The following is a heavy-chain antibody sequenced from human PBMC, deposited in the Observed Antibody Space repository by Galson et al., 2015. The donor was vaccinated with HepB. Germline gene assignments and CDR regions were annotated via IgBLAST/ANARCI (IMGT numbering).Heavy chain of an antibody. V-gene: IGHV3-23*01. D-gene: IGHD2-2*02. CDR2: ISGSGNTK. CDR1: GFTFSSYA. J-gene: IGHJ4*02. Sequence: SLRLSCAASGFTFSSYAMSWVRQAPGKGPEWVSGISGSGNTKYYADSVKGRFTISRDNSENTMYLQMDSLRADDTAVYYCATPRYCSSAGCYTWFDYWGQGTLVTVSS. CDR3: ATPRYCSSAGCYTWFDY.